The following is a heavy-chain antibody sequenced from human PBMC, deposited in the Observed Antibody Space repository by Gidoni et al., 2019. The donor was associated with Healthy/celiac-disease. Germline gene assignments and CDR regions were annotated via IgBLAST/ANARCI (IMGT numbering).Heavy chain of an antibody. V-gene: IGHV2-26*01. CDR2: IFSNDEK. J-gene: IGHJ4*02. CDR1: GFSLRNARMG. CDR3: ARISITIFGVVIMYYFDY. Sequence: QVTLKESGPVLVKPTETLTLPCPVSGFSLRNARMGVSWIRQPPGKALEWLAHIFSNDEKSYSTSLKSRLTISKDTSKSQVVLTMTNMDPVDTATYYCARISITIFGVVIMYYFDYWGQGTLVTVSS. D-gene: IGHD3-3*01.